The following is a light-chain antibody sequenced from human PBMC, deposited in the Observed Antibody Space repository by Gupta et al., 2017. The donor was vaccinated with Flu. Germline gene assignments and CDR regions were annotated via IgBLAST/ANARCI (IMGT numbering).Light chain of an antibody. CDR1: QSVSNN. J-gene: IGKJ4*01. CDR2: DIS. V-gene: IGKV3-15*01. CDR3: QQYNNWPLT. Sequence: DIVTTQTPATVSVSAGERTNLSCRASQSVSNNLAWYQQKPGHAPRLLIYDISTRATAVPARFSGSGSGTEFTLTISILQPADFALYYCQQYNNWPLTFGGGTKVENK.